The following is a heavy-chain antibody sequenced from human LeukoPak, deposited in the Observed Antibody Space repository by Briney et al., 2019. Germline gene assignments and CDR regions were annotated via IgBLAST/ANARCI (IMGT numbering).Heavy chain of an antibody. CDR1: GGTFSSYA. Sequence: ASVKVSCKASGGTFSSYAISWVRQAPGQGLEWMGRIIPIFGTANYAQKFQGRVTITTDESTSTAYMELSSLRSEDTAVYYCARVSGSYSGAFDFWGQGTMVTVSS. CDR3: ARVSGSYSGAFDF. V-gene: IGHV1-69*05. CDR2: IIPIFGTA. D-gene: IGHD1-26*01. J-gene: IGHJ3*01.